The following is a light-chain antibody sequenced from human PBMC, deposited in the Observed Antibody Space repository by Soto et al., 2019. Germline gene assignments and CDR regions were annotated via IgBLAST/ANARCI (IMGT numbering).Light chain of an antibody. V-gene: IGKV3-20*01. Sequence: DIFVAPAPGAPSLGRWQKAPLPCRARQSVSSSSVAWYRQRPGQAPRLLIYAVSSRAIDTPDRFSGSGSGTDFTLTISRLEPEDFAVYYCQQYGGSPLWTFGQGTKVDIK. CDR3: QQYGGSPLWT. J-gene: IGKJ1*01. CDR1: QSVSSSS. CDR2: AVS.